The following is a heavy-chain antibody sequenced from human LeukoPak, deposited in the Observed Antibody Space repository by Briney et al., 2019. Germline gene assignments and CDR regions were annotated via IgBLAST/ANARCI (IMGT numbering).Heavy chain of an antibody. D-gene: IGHD4-17*01. CDR2: IDSSGSYT. J-gene: IGHJ1*01. Sequence: GGSLRLSCAASGFAFGNYAMGWVRQAPGKGLEWASSIDSSGSYTPSADSVKGRFTISRDNSENTVYLQMNSLRAEDTAVYYCARPGYGDYSSSEYFQHWGQGTLVTVSS. V-gene: IGHV3-23*01. CDR3: ARPGYGDYSSSEYFQH. CDR1: GFAFGNYA.